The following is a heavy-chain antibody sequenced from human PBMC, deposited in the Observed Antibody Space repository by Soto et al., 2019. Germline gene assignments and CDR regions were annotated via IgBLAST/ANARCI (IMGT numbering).Heavy chain of an antibody. D-gene: IGHD2-15*01. Sequence: EVQLVESGGGLVQPGGSLRLSCAASGFTVSSNYMTWVRQAPGKGPEWVSVIYSGGSTNYADSVKGRFTISRDDSKNTLFLQMNSLRAEDTTVYYCATAKLLLPWLFDYWGQGTLVTVSS. CDR2: IYSGGST. V-gene: IGHV3-66*01. CDR3: ATAKLLLPWLFDY. J-gene: IGHJ4*02. CDR1: GFTVSSNY.